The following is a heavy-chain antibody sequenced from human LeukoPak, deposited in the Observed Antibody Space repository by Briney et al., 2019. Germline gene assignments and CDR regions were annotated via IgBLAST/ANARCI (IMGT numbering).Heavy chain of an antibody. D-gene: IGHD1-26*01. Sequence: GGSLRRSCAASGFTVSSNYMSWVRQAPGKGLEWVSVIYSGGSTYYADSVKGRFTISRDNSKNTLYLQMNSLRAEDTAVYYCARAEVGATPFVFDYWGQGTLVTVPS. J-gene: IGHJ4*02. CDR3: ARAEVGATPFVFDY. CDR2: IYSGGST. CDR1: GFTVSSNY. V-gene: IGHV3-53*01.